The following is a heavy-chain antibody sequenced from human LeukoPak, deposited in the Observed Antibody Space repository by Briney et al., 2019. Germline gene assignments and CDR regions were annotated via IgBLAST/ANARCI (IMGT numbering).Heavy chain of an antibody. V-gene: IGHV4-4*07. Sequence: ASETLSLTCTVSGDSISGYYWSWIRQPAGKGLEWIGRIYASGSTNYNPSLRSRVTMSVDTSKSQFSLTLSSVTAADTAVYYCARDSNSGWRSLDYWGQGALVTVSS. D-gene: IGHD6-19*01. J-gene: IGHJ4*02. CDR2: IYASGST. CDR3: ARDSNSGWRSLDY. CDR1: GDSISGYY.